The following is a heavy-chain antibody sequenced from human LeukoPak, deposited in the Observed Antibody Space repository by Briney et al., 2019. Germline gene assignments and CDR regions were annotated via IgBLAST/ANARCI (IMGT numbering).Heavy chain of an antibody. J-gene: IGHJ4*02. CDR1: GYTFTSYD. Sequence: ASVKVSCKASGYTFTSYDINWVRQATGQGLEWMGWMNPNSGNTGYAQKFQGRVTMTRNTSTSTAYMELSSLRSEDTAVYYCARVSISRKQLLDYWGQGTLVTVSS. CDR3: ARVSISRKQLLDY. CDR2: MNPNSGNT. V-gene: IGHV1-8*01. D-gene: IGHD1-1*01.